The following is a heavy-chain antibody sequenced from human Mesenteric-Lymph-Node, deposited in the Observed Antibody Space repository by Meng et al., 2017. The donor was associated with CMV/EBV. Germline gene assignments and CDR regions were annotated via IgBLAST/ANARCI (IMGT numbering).Heavy chain of an antibody. CDR3: ARGSSYDILTGYFDY. CDR1: GGSVSGYY. J-gene: IGHJ4*02. Sequence: QVHLHQWGAGRFNPSETLSVTCAVYGGSVSGYYWNWIRQSPEKGLEWIGEINHSGSTTYNPSFTSRIIISVDTSTNQISLNMSSVTAADTAVYYCARGSSYDILTGYFDYWGQGALVTVSS. CDR2: INHSGST. D-gene: IGHD3-9*01. V-gene: IGHV4-34*01.